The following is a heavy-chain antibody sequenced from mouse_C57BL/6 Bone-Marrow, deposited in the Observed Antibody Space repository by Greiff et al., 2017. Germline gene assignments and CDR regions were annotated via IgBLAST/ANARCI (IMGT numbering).Heavy chain of an antibody. CDR3: AREELYAMDY. CDR1: GYTFTSYW. CDR2: IDPSDSYT. Sequence: QVQLQQPGAELVKPGASVKLSCKASGYTFTSYWMQWVKQRPGQGLEWIGEIDPSDSYTYYNQKFKGKATLTVDTSSSTAYMQLSSLTSEDAAVYYCAREELYAMDYWGQGTSVTVSS. V-gene: IGHV1-50*01. J-gene: IGHJ4*01.